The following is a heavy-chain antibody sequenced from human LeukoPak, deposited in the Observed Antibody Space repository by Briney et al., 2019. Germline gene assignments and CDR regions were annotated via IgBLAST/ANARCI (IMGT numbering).Heavy chain of an antibody. CDR1: SGSISSSSYY. D-gene: IGHD3-22*01. J-gene: IGHJ4*02. Sequence: SETLSLTCTVSSGSISSSSYYCGWIRQPPGKGLEWIGTIYYSGSTYYNPSLKSRVTISVDTSKNQFSLKLSSVTAADTAVYYCARAFRYYYDSSGYLFDYWGQGTLVTVSS. CDR3: ARAFRYYYDSSGYLFDY. CDR2: IYYSGST. V-gene: IGHV4-39*07.